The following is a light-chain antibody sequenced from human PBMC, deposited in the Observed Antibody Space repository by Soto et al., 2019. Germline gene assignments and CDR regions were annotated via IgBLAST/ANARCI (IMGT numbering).Light chain of an antibody. J-gene: IGKJ1*01. CDR1: QSINSNY. CDR3: QQYGSSPRT. V-gene: IGKV3-20*01. CDR2: GAS. Sequence: EIVLTQSPGSLSLSPGERATLSCRASQSINSNYLAWYRQKPGQAPRLLIYGASRRATDIPDRFSGSVSGTDFTLTISRLEPEDFAVYYCQQYGSSPRTFGQGTKVEIQ.